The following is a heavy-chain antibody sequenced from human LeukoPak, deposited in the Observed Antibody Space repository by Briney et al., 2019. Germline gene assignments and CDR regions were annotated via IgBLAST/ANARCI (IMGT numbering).Heavy chain of an antibody. CDR1: GFTFSSYA. D-gene: IGHD3-22*01. Sequence: GGSLGLSCAASGFTFSSYAMSWVRQAPGKGLEWVSGISWNSGSIGYADSVKGRFTISRDNAKNSLYLQMNSLRAEDTALYYCAKDIYYDSSTIDYWGQGTLVTVSS. V-gene: IGHV3-9*01. CDR3: AKDIYYDSSTIDY. CDR2: ISWNSGSI. J-gene: IGHJ4*02.